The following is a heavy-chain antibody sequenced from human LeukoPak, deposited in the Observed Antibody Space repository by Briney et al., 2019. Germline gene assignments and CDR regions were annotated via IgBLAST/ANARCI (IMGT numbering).Heavy chain of an antibody. CDR3: TRGPPDGSGNYYPGDF. J-gene: IGHJ4*02. V-gene: IGHV3-74*01. CDR2: ISSDGTNT. D-gene: IGHD3-10*01. CDR1: VFTFSSHW. Sequence: GGSLRLSCAASVFTFSSHWMHWVRQAPGKGLVWVSRISSDGTNTNYADSVKGRFTISRDNAKNTLYLQMNSLRVEDTAVYYCTRGPPDGSGNYYPGDFWGQGTLVTVSS.